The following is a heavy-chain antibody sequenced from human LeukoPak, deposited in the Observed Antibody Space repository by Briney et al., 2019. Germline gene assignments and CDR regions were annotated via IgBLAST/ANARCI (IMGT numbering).Heavy chain of an antibody. CDR1: GFTFSSHT. CDR2: ISGRGGTI. V-gene: IGHV3-48*02. CDR3: ARDSNWAFDI. Sequence: GGSLRLSCAASGFTFSSHTVNWVRQAPGKGLEWVTYISGRGGTINYADSVKGRFTISRDNAKNSLYLQMNSLRDEDTAVYYCARDSNWAFDIRGQGTMVTVSS. J-gene: IGHJ3*02.